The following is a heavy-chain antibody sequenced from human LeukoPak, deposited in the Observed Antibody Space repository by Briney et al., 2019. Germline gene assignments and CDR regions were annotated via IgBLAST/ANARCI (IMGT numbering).Heavy chain of an antibody. D-gene: IGHD4-4*01. Sequence: SETLSLTCTVSGGSISSYYWSWIRQPPGKGLEWIGYIYYSGSTNYNPSLKSRVTISVDTSKNQFSLKLSSVTAAGTAVYYCARVRATVRLGDPHYYYYGMDVWGQGTTVTVSS. CDR2: IYYSGST. CDR3: ARVRATVRLGDPHYYYYGMDV. CDR1: GGSISSYY. V-gene: IGHV4-59*01. J-gene: IGHJ6*02.